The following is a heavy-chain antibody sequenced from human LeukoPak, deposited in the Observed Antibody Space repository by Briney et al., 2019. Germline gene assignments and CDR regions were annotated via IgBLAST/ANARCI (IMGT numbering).Heavy chain of an antibody. V-gene: IGHV1-69*01. J-gene: IGHJ4*02. CDR1: GGTFSSCA. D-gene: IGHD5-12*01. CDR3: ASGGYSGYDWDLYYFDY. CDR2: IIPIFGTA. Sequence: SVKVSCKASGGTFSSCAISWVRQAPGQGPEWMGGIIPIFGTANYAQKFQGRVTITADESTSTAYMGLSSLRSEDTAVYYCASGGYSGYDWDLYYFDYWGQGTLVTVSS.